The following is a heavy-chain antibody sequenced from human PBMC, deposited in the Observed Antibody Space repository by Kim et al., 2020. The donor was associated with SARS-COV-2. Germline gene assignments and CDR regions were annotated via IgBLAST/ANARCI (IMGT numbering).Heavy chain of an antibody. J-gene: IGHJ5*02. V-gene: IGHV3-66*01. Sequence: YYADSVKGRFTISRNNSKNTLYLQMNSLRAEDTAVYYCARDLYSNNWFDPWGQGTLVTVSS. D-gene: IGHD4-4*01. CDR3: ARDLYSNNWFDP.